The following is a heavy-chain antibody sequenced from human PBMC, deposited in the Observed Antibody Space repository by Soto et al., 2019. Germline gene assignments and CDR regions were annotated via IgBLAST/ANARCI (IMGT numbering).Heavy chain of an antibody. CDR1: GFTFTSSA. CDR3: AGVDYGDYDDAFDI. D-gene: IGHD4-17*01. Sequence: SVKVSCKASGFTFTSSAMQWVRQARGQRLEWIGRIVVGSGNTNYAQKFQERVTITRDMSTSTAYMELSSLRSEDTAVYYCAGVDYGDYDDAFDIWGQGTMVTVSS. V-gene: IGHV1-58*02. CDR2: IVVGSGNT. J-gene: IGHJ3*02.